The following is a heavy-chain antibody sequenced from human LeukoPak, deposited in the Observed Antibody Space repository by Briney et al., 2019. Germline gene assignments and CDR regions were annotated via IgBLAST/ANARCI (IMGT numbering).Heavy chain of an antibody. CDR3: ARAVYGGNLN. CDR2: INPNSGGT. J-gene: IGHJ4*02. V-gene: IGHV1-2*06. CDR1: GYTFTGYY. Sequence: ASVKVSCKASGYTFTGYYMHWVRQAPGQGLEWMGRINPNSGGTNYAQKFPGSVTMTRDTSISTAYMELSRLRSEEPAVYYRARAVYGGNLNWGQGTLVTVSS. D-gene: IGHD4/OR15-4a*01.